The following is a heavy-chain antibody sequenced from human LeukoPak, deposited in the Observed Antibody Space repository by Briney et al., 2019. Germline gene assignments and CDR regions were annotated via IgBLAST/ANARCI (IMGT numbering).Heavy chain of an antibody. CDR2: IWYDENDK. CDR3: AKLPDEDDPPTDWLLSYGMDV. CDR1: GFPFNHYG. J-gene: IGHJ6*04. D-gene: IGHD3/OR15-3a*01. Sequence: PGGALRLSCTASGFPFNHYGMHWVRQAPGKGLEGVAVIWYDENDKYYADSVKGRFTISRDNSKNTLYLQMNSLRAEDTAVYYCAKLPDEDDPPTDWLLSYGMDVWGEGTTVTVSS. V-gene: IGHV3-30*02.